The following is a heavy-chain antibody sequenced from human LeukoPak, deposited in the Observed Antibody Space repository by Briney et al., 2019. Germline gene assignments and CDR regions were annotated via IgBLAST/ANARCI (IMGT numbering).Heavy chain of an antibody. CDR1: GFTFSSFA. J-gene: IGHJ4*02. CDR2: ISGGGSST. CDR3: ARSFFYGSGSYSLYYFDY. V-gene: IGHV3-23*01. Sequence: PGGSLRLSCAASGFTFSSFAMSWVRQAPGKGLEWVSTISGGGSSTYYADSVKGRFTISRDNPKNTLRLHMISLRAEDTAVYYCARSFFYGSGSYSLYYFDYWGQGTLVTVSS. D-gene: IGHD3-10*01.